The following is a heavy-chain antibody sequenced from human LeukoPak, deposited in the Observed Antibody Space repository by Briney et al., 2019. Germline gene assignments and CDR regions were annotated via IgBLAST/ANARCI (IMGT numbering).Heavy chain of an antibody. V-gene: IGHV1-46*01. Sequence: ASVKVSCKASGYTFTSYYMHWVRQAPGQGLEWKGIINPSGGSTSYAQKFQGRVTITADESTSTAYVELSSLRSEDTAVYYCARDYYDSSYWGQGTLVTVSS. D-gene: IGHD3-22*01. CDR3: ARDYYDSSY. CDR2: INPSGGST. CDR1: GYTFTSYY. J-gene: IGHJ4*02.